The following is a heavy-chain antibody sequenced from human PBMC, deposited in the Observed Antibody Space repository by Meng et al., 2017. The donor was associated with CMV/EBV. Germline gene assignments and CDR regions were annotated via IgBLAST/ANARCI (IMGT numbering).Heavy chain of an antibody. D-gene: IGHD5-18*01. CDR2: IRSKANSYAT. V-gene: IGHV3-73*01. Sequence: GSAMHWVRQASGKGLEWVGRIRSKANSYATAYAASVKGRFTISRDDSKNTAYLQMNSLKTEDTAVYYCTRDKGEWIQLRLHNWFDPWGQGTLVTVSS. CDR1: GSA. CDR3: TRDKGEWIQLRLHNWFDP. J-gene: IGHJ5*02.